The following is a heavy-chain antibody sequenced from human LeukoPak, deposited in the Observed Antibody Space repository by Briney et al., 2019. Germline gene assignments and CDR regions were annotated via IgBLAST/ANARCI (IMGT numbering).Heavy chain of an antibody. D-gene: IGHD2-8*01. CDR1: GYTFTSYG. J-gene: IGHJ6*02. CDR2: ISAYNGNT. V-gene: IGHV1-18*01. Sequence: ASVKVSCKASGYTFTSYGISWVRQAPGQGLEWMGWISAYNGNTNYAQKLQGRVTMTTDTSTSTAYMELRSLRSDDTAVYYCARDPRIVLMAYANGASYGMDVWGQGTTVTVSS. CDR3: ARDPRIVLMAYANGASYGMDV.